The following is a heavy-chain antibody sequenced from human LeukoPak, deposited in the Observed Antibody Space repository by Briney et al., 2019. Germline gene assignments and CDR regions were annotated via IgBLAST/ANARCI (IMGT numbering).Heavy chain of an antibody. CDR1: GFTFSSYA. Sequence: GGSLRLSCAASGFTFSSYAMSWVRQAPGKGLEWVANIKQDGSEKYYVDSVKGRFTISRDNAKNSLYLQMNSLRAEDTAVYYCARWDTAMATGAFDIWGQGTMVTVSS. CDR3: ARWDTAMATGAFDI. J-gene: IGHJ3*02. CDR2: IKQDGSEK. D-gene: IGHD5-18*01. V-gene: IGHV3-7*01.